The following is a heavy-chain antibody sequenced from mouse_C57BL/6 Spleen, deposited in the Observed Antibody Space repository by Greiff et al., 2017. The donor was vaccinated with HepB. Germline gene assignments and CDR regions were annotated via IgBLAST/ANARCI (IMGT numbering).Heavy chain of an antibody. CDR1: GYTFTDYN. V-gene: IGHV1-22*01. CDR2: INPNNGGT. CDR3: ARGEGIYYYGSRRYFDV. Sequence: EVQLQQSGPELVKPGASVKMSCKASGYTFTDYNMHWVKQSHGKSLEWIGYINPNNGGTSYNQKFKGKATLTVNKSSSTANRELRSLTSEDSAVYYCARGEGIYYYGSRRYFDVWGTGTTVTVSS. D-gene: IGHD1-1*01. J-gene: IGHJ1*03.